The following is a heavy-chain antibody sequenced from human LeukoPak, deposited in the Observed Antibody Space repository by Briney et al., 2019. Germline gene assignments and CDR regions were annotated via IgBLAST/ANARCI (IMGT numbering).Heavy chain of an antibody. D-gene: IGHD3-10*01. Sequence: ASVKVSCKASGYTFTSYGISWVRQAPGQGLEWMGWISTYNGNTNYAQKLQGRVTMTTDTSTSTAYMELRSLRSDDTAVYYCARAEGLLWFGELLSPCYMDVWGKGTTVTISS. CDR2: ISTYNGNT. V-gene: IGHV1-18*01. CDR1: GYTFTSYG. CDR3: ARAEGLLWFGELLSPCYMDV. J-gene: IGHJ6*03.